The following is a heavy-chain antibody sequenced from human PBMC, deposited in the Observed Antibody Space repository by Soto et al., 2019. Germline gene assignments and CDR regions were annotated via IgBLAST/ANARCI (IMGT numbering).Heavy chain of an antibody. CDR3: ARDADILTGSDAFDI. CDR2: ISSSSSYT. Sequence: QVQLVESGGGLVKPGGSLRLSCAASGFTFSDYYMSWIRQAPGKGLEWVSYISSSSSYTNYADSVKGRFTISRDNAXSSLYLQMNSLRAEDTAVYYCARDADILTGSDAFDIWGQGTMVTVSS. V-gene: IGHV3-11*05. J-gene: IGHJ3*02. CDR1: GFTFSDYY. D-gene: IGHD3-9*01.